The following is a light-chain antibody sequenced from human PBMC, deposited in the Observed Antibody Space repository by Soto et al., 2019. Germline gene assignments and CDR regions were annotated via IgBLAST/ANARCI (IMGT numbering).Light chain of an antibody. Sequence: QSALTQPRSVSGSPGQSVTISCTGTSSDVGGYNYVSWYQQHPGKAPKVMIYDVSKRPSGVPDRFSGSKSGNTASPTIFGLQAEDEADYYCCSYAGSYTYWVFGGGTKLTVL. CDR2: DVS. V-gene: IGLV2-11*01. J-gene: IGLJ3*02. CDR3: CSYAGSYTYWV. CDR1: SSDVGGYNY.